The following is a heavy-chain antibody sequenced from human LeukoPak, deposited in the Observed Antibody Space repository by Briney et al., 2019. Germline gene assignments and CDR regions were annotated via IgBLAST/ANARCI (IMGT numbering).Heavy chain of an antibody. V-gene: IGHV4-4*02. D-gene: IGHD5-12*01. J-gene: IGHJ6*03. CDR1: GGSISSNNW. CDR2: IFHSGST. CDR3: ARGAGYSREVNYYHYMDV. Sequence: PSGTLSLTCAVFGGSISSNNWWSWVRQPPGKGLEWIGEIFHSGSTNYNPSLKSRVTISVDKSKNQFSLKLNSVTAADTAVYYCARGAGYSREVNYYHYMDVWGKGTTVTVSS.